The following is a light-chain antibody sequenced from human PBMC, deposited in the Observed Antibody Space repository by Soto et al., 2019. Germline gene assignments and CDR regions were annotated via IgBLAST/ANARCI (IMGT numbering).Light chain of an antibody. Sequence: QSVLTQPASVSGSPGQSITVSCTGTSSDIGGYNYVSWYQQHPGKAPQHMVYEVTNRPSGVSDRFSGYKSGITASLTTSGLQADDVGYYYCSSYTSRSTLDVFGTGTKLTVL. J-gene: IGLJ1*01. V-gene: IGLV2-14*01. CDR2: EVT. CDR3: SSYTSRSTLDV. CDR1: SSDIGGYNY.